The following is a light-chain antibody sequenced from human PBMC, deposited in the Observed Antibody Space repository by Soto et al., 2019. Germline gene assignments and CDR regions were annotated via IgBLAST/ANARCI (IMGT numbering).Light chain of an antibody. CDR3: SSYTTSSSTLVV. V-gene: IGLV2-14*01. CDR2: EVS. CDR1: SSDIGGYNY. J-gene: IGLJ2*01. Sequence: QPVLTQPASVSGSPGQSITISCTGTSSDIGGYNYVSWYQQHPDKAPKLMIYEVSNRPSGVSNRFSGSKSGNTASLTISGLQAEDEADYYCSSYTTSSSTLVVFGGGTKVTVL.